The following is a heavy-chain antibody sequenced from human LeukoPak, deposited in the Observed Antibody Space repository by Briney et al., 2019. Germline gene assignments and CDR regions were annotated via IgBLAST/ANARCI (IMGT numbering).Heavy chain of an antibody. Sequence: SETLSLTCAVYGGSFSGYYWSWIRQPPGKGLEWIGEINHSGSTNYNPSLKSRVTISVDTSKNQFSLKLSSATAADTAVYYCGAVTRNYYYYMDVWGKGTTVTVSS. J-gene: IGHJ6*03. CDR3: GAVTRNYYYYMDV. D-gene: IGHD4-17*01. CDR2: INHSGST. V-gene: IGHV4-34*01. CDR1: GGSFSGYY.